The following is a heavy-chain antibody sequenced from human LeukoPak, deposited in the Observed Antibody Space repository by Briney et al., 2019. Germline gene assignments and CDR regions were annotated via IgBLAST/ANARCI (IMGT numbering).Heavy chain of an antibody. V-gene: IGHV3-21*01. CDR3: ARVPVGATSDWGYYFDY. Sequence: PGGSLRLSCAASGFTFSSYSMNWVRQAPGEGLEWVSSISSSSSYIYYADSVKGRLTISRDNAKNSLYLQMNSLRAEDTAVYYCARVPVGATSDWGYYFDYWGQGTLVTVSS. J-gene: IGHJ4*02. CDR2: ISSSSSYI. CDR1: GFTFSSYS. D-gene: IGHD1-26*01.